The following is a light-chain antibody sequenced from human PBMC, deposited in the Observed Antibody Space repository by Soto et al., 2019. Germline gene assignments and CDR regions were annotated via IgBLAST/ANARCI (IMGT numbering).Light chain of an antibody. V-gene: IGLV1-47*01. Sequence: QAVVTQPPSASGTPGQRVTIACSGSSANIGSHYVYWYQQLPGTVPQLLIYRNSERPSGFPDRFSGSKSGTSASLAISGLQSEDEADSYCAAWDDSLSGVVFGRGTKLTVL. J-gene: IGLJ2*01. CDR2: RNS. CDR1: SANIGSHY. CDR3: AAWDDSLSGVV.